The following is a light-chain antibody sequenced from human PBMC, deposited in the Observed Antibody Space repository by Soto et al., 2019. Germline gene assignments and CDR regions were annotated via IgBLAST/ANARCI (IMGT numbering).Light chain of an antibody. CDR1: KIGSKS. J-gene: IGLJ2*01. CDR3: QVWDSSSDHVV. V-gene: IGLV3-21*04. Sequence: SYELTQPPSVSVAPGKTARITWGGNKIGSKSVHWYQQKPGQAPVLVIYYDSDRPSGIPERFSGSNSGNTATLTISRVEAGDEADYYCQVWDSSSDHVVFGGGTKVTVL. CDR2: YDS.